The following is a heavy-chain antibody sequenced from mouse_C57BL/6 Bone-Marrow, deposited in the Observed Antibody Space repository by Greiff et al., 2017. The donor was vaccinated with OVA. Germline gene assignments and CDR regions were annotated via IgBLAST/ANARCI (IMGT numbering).Heavy chain of an antibody. V-gene: IGHV1-69*01. CDR2: IDPSDSYT. CDR1: GYTFTSCW. Sequence: QVQLKQPGAELVMPGASVKLSCKASGYTFTSCWMHWVKQRPGQGLEWIGEIDPSDSYTNYNQKFKGKSTLTVDKSSSTAYMQLSSLTSEDSAVYYCARILFGYWGQGTTLTVSS. D-gene: IGHD2-3*01. CDR3: ARILFGY. J-gene: IGHJ2*01.